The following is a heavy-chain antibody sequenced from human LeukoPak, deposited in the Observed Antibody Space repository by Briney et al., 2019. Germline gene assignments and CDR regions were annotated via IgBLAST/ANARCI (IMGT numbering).Heavy chain of an antibody. V-gene: IGHV4-61*02. CDR3: ARDKWSGFDY. CDR2: IYTSGSS. CDR1: GGSISSGSYY. D-gene: IGHD3-3*01. Sequence: PSETLSLTCTVSGGSISSGSYYWSWIRQPAGKGLEWIGRIYTSGSSNYNPPLKSRVTISVDTSKNQVSLKLSSVTAADTAVYYCARDKWSGFDYWGQGTLVTVSS. J-gene: IGHJ4*02.